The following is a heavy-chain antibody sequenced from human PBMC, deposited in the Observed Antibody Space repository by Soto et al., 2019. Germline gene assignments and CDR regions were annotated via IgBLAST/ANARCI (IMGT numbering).Heavy chain of an antibody. Sequence: EVQLVESGGGLVKPGGSLRLSCAASGFAFSSYSMNWVRQAPGKGLEWVSSISSSSSHIYYADSVKGRFTISRDNAKNSRYLQMNSLRAEDTAVYYCARDPVVPAATGWFDPWGQGTLVTVSS. J-gene: IGHJ5*02. CDR3: ARDPVVPAATGWFDP. V-gene: IGHV3-21*01. D-gene: IGHD2-2*01. CDR2: ISSSSSHI. CDR1: GFAFSSYS.